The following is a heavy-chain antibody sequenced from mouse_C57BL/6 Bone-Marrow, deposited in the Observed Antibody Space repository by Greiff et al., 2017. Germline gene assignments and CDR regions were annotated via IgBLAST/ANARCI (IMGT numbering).Heavy chain of an antibody. CDR2: IDPENGDT. CDR3: TTAMGSLVY. CDR1: GFNIKDDY. D-gene: IGHD1-1*02. J-gene: IGHJ2*01. Sequence: VQLQQSGAELVRPGASVKLSCTASGFNIKDDYMHWVKQRPEQGLEWIGWIDPENGDTEYDSKFPGKATITVDTSSNTAYLQLSSLTSEDTADYYCTTAMGSLVYWGQGTTLTVSS. V-gene: IGHV14-4*01.